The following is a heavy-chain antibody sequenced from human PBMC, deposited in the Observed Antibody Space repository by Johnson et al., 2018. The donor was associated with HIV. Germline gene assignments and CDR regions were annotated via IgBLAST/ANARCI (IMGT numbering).Heavy chain of an antibody. V-gene: IGHV3-13*01. J-gene: IGHJ3*02. CDR3: ARSGRGTLTTVPDAFDI. CDR1: GFTFSIYD. CDR2: IGTAGDT. Sequence: VQLVESGGGLVQPGGSLRLSCAASGFTFSIYDMHWVRQPTGKGLEWVSAIGTAGDTYYAASVRGRFTISRENAKNSLDLQMNSLRAGDTAVYYCARSGRGTLTTVPDAFDIWGQGTMVTVSS. D-gene: IGHD4-17*01.